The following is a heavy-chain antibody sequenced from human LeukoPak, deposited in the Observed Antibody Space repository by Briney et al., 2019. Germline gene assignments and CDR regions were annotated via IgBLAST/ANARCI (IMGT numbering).Heavy chain of an antibody. D-gene: IGHD3-10*01. Sequence: SETLSLTCAVYGGFFSGYYWSWIRQPPGKGLEWIGEINHSGSTNYNPSLKSRVTISVDTSKNQFSLKLSSVTAADTAVYYCARSYYKVWYFDLWGRGTLVTVSS. J-gene: IGHJ2*01. CDR1: GGFFSGYY. CDR3: ARSYYKVWYFDL. V-gene: IGHV4-34*01. CDR2: INHSGST.